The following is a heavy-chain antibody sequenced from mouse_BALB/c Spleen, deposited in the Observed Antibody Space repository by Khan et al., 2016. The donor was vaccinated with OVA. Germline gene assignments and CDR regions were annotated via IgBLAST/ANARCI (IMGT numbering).Heavy chain of an antibody. CDR2: INPSTGYT. J-gene: IGHJ3*01. V-gene: IGHV1-7*01. CDR3: ANHGSSSAWFTY. CDR1: GYTFTSYW. D-gene: IGHD1-1*01. Sequence: QVQLQQSGAELAKPGASVKMSCKASGYTFTSYWMYWVKQRPGQGLEWIGYINPSTGYTEYNQKFKDKATLTADKSSSTAYMQLSSLTSEDSAVYYCANHGSSSAWFTYWGQGTLVTVSA.